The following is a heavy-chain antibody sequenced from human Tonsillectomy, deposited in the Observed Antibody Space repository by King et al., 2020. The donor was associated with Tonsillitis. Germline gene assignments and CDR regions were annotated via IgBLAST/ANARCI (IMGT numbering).Heavy chain of an antibody. J-gene: IGHJ4*02. V-gene: IGHV4-59*01. CDR1: DGSIGSYF. D-gene: IGHD6-19*01. CDR2: IYDTGST. CDR3: VRDVCSGWYFSFDY. Sequence: HVQLQESGPGLVKPSETLSLTCTVSDGSIGSYFWNWIRQPPGKGLEWIGYIYDTGSTNYNPSLKSRVTISLDTSKNQFSLKLRSVTAADTDVYYFVRDVCSGWYFSFDYWGQGKLGTVSS.